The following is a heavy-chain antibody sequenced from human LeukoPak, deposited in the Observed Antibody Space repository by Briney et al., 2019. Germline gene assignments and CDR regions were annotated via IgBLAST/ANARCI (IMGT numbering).Heavy chain of an antibody. Sequence: ASVKVSCKASGGTFSSYAISWVRQAPGQGLEWMGGIIPIFGTANYAQKFQGRVTMTRDTSTSTVYMELSSLRSEDTAVYYCAMGYDSSGYYSPRDAFDIWGQGTMVTVSS. J-gene: IGHJ3*02. CDR3: AMGYDSSGYYSPRDAFDI. CDR2: IIPIFGTA. V-gene: IGHV1-69*05. D-gene: IGHD3-22*01. CDR1: GGTFSSYA.